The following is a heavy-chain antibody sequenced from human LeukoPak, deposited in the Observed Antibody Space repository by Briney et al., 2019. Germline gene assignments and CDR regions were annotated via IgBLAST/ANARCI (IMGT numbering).Heavy chain of an antibody. CDR1: GFTVSSNY. J-gene: IGHJ4*02. V-gene: IGHV3-33*08. CDR3: ARGVFSFDY. D-gene: IGHD2/OR15-2a*01. CDR2: IWYDGSNK. Sequence: PGGSLRLSCAASGFTVSSNYMSWVRQAPGKGLEWVAVIWYDGSNKYYADSVKGRFTISRDNSKNTLYLQMNSLRAEDTAVYYCARGVFSFDYWGQGTLVTVSS.